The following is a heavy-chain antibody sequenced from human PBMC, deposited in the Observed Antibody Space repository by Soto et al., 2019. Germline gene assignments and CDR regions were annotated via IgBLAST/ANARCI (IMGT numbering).Heavy chain of an antibody. J-gene: IGHJ4*02. V-gene: IGHV1-69*13. Sequence: GASVKVSCKASGVTFNKYAIDWVRQAPGQGLEWMGGITPLFGTPNYAQRVQGRVTISADEVTSTAYMELRSLRSDDTGVYYCARQFDYDTSGYYYAYWGQGTLVTVSS. CDR2: ITPLFGTP. CDR1: GVTFNKYA. D-gene: IGHD3-22*01. CDR3: ARQFDYDTSGYYYAY.